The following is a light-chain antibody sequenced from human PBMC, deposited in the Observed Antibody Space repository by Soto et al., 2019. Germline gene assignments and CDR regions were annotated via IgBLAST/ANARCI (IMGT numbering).Light chain of an antibody. CDR3: NSLSAAGTSYV. CDR1: SGDVGSHNH. J-gene: IGLJ1*01. CDR2: EVN. Sequence: QSALTQPASVSGSPGQSIAISCTGTSGDVGSHNHVSWYQQYPGRAPKLIIYEVNNRPSGVSDRFSGSKSGSTASLTISGLQAEDEADYYCNSLSAAGTSYVFGTGTKLTVL. V-gene: IGLV2-14*01.